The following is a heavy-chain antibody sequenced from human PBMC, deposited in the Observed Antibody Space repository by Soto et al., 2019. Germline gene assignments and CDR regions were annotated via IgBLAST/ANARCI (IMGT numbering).Heavy chain of an antibody. D-gene: IGHD2-21*01. J-gene: IGHJ6*03. CDR2: IYYSGST. CDR3: ARGGIGYYYMDV. Sequence: QVQLQESGPGLVKPSQTLSLTCTVSGGSISSGGYYWSWIRQHLGKGLEWIGYIYYSGSTYYNPSLKSRVTISVDTSKNQFSLKLSSVTAADTAVYYCARGGIGYYYMDVWGKGTTVTVSS. CDR1: GGSISSGGYY. V-gene: IGHV4-31*03.